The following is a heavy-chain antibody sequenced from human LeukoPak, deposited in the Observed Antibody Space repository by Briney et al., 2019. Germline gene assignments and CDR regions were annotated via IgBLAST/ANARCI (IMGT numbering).Heavy chain of an antibody. V-gene: IGHV1-8*01. Sequence: SVKVSCKASGYTFTTYDINWVRQATGQGLEWMGWINPNSGNTGYAQKFQGRVTMTRDTSISTAYMELSSLRSEDTAVYYCTRGRPSSFDYWGQGTLVTVSS. CDR1: GYTFTTYD. CDR3: TRGRPSSFDY. J-gene: IGHJ4*02. CDR2: INPNSGNT.